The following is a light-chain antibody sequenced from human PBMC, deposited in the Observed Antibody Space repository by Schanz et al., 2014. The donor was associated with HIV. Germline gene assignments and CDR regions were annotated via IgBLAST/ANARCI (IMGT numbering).Light chain of an antibody. Sequence: QSALTQPPSASGSPGQSVTISCTGTTSDIGNHDFVSWYQQHPGKAPKLMIYDVTKRPSGVPARFSGSKSGNTASLTVSGLQADDEADYYCSSYGVGDTLLFGGGTKLTVL. V-gene: IGLV2-8*01. J-gene: IGLJ3*02. CDR1: TSDIGNHDF. CDR2: DVT. CDR3: SSYGVGDTLL.